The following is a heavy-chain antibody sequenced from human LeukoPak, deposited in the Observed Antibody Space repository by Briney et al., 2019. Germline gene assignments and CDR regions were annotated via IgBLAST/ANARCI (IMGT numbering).Heavy chain of an antibody. CDR3: ARGSYCSGGVCPAPFDS. V-gene: IGHV3-72*01. J-gene: IGHJ4*02. D-gene: IGHD2-8*02. CDR1: GFSFSDYY. Sequence: GGSLRLSCAASGFSFSDYYMDWVRQVPGKGLEWIARSRGKGHRYSTEYAASVRGRFTVSRDESKDLLFLQMTSLKSEDTAVYYCARGSYCSGGVCPAPFDSWGQGSLVTVSS. CDR2: SRGKGHRYST.